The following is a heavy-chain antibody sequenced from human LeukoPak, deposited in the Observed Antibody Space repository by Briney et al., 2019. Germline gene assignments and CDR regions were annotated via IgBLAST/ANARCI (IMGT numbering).Heavy chain of an antibody. J-gene: IGHJ4*02. CDR3: AKDPSDLGASGSYNYFDY. V-gene: IGHV3-23*01. CDR2: MSGSGGST. CDR1: GFSFSSYE. D-gene: IGHD3-10*01. Sequence: GGSLRLSCAATGFSFSSYEMNWVRQAPGKGLEWVSAMSGSGGSTYYADSVKGRFTISRDNSNNRLYLQLNSLRAEDTAFYYCAKDPSDLGASGSYNYFDYWGQGTLVTVSS.